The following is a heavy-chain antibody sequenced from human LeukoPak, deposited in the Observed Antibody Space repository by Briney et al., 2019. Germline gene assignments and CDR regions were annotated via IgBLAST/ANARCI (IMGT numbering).Heavy chain of an antibody. V-gene: IGHV1-2*02. CDR3: ARRAGGVAAAGIFGNWFDP. CDR1: GYNFIDYY. CDR2: INPNGGGT. J-gene: IGHJ5*02. Sequence: VASVKVSCKTSGYNFIDYYVYWVRQAPGQRLEWMGWINPNGGGTNYAQKFQGRVTMTRDTSITTAYMELSRLRSDDTAVYYCARRAGGVAAAGIFGNWFDPWGQGTLVTVSS. D-gene: IGHD6-13*01.